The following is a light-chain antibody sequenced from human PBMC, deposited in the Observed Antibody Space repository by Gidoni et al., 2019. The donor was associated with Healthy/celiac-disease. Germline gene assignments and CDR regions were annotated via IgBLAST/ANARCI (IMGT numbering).Light chain of an antibody. J-gene: IGKJ2*02. CDR2: AAS. CDR1: QSISRN. Sequence: IQLTQPPSSLSASVGDRVTITCRASQSISRNLNWYQQKPGKAPKLLIYAASSLQSGVPSRFSGSGSGTDFTLTISSLQPEDFATYYCQQSYSTPCTFXXXTKLEIK. V-gene: IGKV1-39*01. CDR3: QQSYSTPCT.